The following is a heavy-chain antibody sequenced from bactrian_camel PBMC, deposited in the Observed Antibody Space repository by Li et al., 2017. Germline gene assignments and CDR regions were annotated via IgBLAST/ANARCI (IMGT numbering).Heavy chain of an antibody. CDR2: IKPGGSTT. D-gene: IGHD1*01. Sequence: DVQLVESGGGLVQPGGSLRLSCVASGFTFASFDMSWVRQTPGKGLEWVSGIKPGGSTTYYADSVKGRFTISRDNGKNTVLLQMNSLKPEDTAVYYCVRDGATVRGSWYDVWGQGTQVTVS. CDR1: GFTFASFD. V-gene: IGHV3S40*01. J-gene: IGHJ4*01. CDR3: VRDGATVRGSWYDV.